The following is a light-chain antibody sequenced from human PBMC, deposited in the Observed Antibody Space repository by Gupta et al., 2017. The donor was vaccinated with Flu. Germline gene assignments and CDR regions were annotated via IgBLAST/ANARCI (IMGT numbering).Light chain of an antibody. CDR2: AAS. CDR1: QSISSY. Sequence: DIQMTQSPSSLSASVGDRVTITCRASQSISSYLNWYQQKPGKAPKLLIYAASSLQSGVPSRFSGSGSGTDFTLTISSLKPEDFATYYCKQSYRTPLKTFGQGTKLEIK. V-gene: IGKV1-39*01. J-gene: IGKJ2*01. CDR3: KQSYRTPLKT.